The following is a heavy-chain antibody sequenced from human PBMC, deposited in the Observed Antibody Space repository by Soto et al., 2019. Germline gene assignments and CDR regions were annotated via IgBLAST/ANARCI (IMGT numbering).Heavy chain of an antibody. D-gene: IGHD6-13*01. V-gene: IGHV1-46*01. Sequence: QVQLVQSGAEVKKPGASVKVSCKASGYIFTNYYIHWVRQAPGQGLEWMAIINPLPTSGSTNYAKKFPGRVTVTRDTSTSTVYLEPSSLRSDDTAVYYCARDLAAAAYWGQGTLVTVSS. CDR1: GYIFTNYY. CDR2: INPLPTSGST. CDR3: ARDLAAAAY. J-gene: IGHJ4*02.